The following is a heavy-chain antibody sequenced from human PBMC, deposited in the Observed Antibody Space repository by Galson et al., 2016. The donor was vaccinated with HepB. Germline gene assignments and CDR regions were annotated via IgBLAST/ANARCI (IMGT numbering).Heavy chain of an antibody. CDR2: TRNRARSYTT. CDR1: GFFFTDFA. V-gene: IGHV3-72*01. CDR3: TRTGLGDFDY. Sequence: SLRLSCAASGFFFTDFAMNWVRQAPGKGLEWVGRTRNRARSYTTDYVASVKGRFTILRDNSRSSVFLHMNGLKPEDAAIYYCTRTGLGDFDYWGRGTLVTVSS. J-gene: IGHJ4*02.